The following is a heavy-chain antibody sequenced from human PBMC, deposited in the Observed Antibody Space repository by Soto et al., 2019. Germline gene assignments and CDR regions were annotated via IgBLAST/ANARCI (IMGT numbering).Heavy chain of an antibody. CDR1: GGSFSGYY. CDR2: IYHSGST. CDR3: ARGRFTGWQLVYFDY. D-gene: IGHD6-6*01. V-gene: IGHV4-34*01. Sequence: QVQLQQWGAGLLKPSETLSLTCAVYGGSFSGYYWSWIRQPPGKGLEWIGEIYHSGSTNYNPSLKSRVTISVDTSKNQFSLKLSSVTAADTAVYYCARGRFTGWQLVYFDYWGQGTLVTVSS. J-gene: IGHJ4*02.